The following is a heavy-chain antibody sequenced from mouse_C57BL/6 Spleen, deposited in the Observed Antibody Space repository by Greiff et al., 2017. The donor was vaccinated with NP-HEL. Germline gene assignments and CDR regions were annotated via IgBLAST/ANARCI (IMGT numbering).Heavy chain of an antibody. CDR1: GFTFTNYW. Sequence: QVQLQQSGAELVRPGTSVKMSCTASGFTFTNYWIGWAKQRPGHGLEWIGDLYPGGGYTNYNAKFKGKATLTADKSSSTAYMQFSSLTSEDSAIYYCARSYSNAAWFADWGKGTLVTVSA. V-gene: IGHV1-63*01. J-gene: IGHJ3*01. CDR3: ARSYSNAAWFAD. D-gene: IGHD2-5*01. CDR2: LYPGGGYT.